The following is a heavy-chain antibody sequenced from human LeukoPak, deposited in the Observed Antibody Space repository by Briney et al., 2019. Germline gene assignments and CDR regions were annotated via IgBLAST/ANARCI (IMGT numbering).Heavy chain of an antibody. V-gene: IGHV3-48*02. CDR3: ARVWQDYSGVDY. D-gene: IGHD2-21*01. CDR2: ISTTGTTI. Sequence: GGSLRLSCAASGFTFSDYFMNWVRQAPGKGLEWISYISTTGTTIHYADSVKGRFAISRDNAKSSLYLQMNSLRDEDTAVYYCARVWQDYSGVDYWGQGTLVTVSS. J-gene: IGHJ4*02. CDR1: GFTFSDYF.